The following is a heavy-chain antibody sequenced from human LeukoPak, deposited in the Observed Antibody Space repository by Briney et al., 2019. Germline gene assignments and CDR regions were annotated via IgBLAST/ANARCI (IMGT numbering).Heavy chain of an antibody. CDR2: IRYAGSNK. CDR3: AKDHGYYYGSGSYSWFDP. Sequence: GGSLRLSCAASGFTFGNFWMHWVRQAPGKGLEWVAFIRYAGSNKYYADSVKGRFTISRDNSKNALYLQMNSLRAEDTAVYYCAKDHGYYYGSGSYSWFDPWGQGTLVTVSS. D-gene: IGHD3-10*01. J-gene: IGHJ5*02. V-gene: IGHV3-30*02. CDR1: GFTFGNFW.